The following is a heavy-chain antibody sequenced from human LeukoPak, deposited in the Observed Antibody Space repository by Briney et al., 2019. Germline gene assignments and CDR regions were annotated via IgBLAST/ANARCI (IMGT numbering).Heavy chain of an antibody. Sequence: GRSLRLSCAASGFTFSSYAMHWVRQAPGKGLEWVAVISYDGSNKYYADSVKGRFTISRDNSKNTLYLQMNSLRAEDTAVYYCARDQAYSSGYRNYYYYGMDIWGKGTTVTVSS. J-gene: IGHJ6*04. CDR1: GFTFSSYA. D-gene: IGHD6-19*01. V-gene: IGHV3-30*04. CDR2: ISYDGSNK. CDR3: ARDQAYSSGYRNYYYYGMDI.